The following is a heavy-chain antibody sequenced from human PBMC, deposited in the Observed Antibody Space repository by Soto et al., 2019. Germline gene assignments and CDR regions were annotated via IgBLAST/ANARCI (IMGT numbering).Heavy chain of an antibody. J-gene: IGHJ5*02. V-gene: IGHV1-8*01. CDR1: GYTFTSYD. CDR2: MNPNSGNT. D-gene: IGHD2-2*01. CDR3: ARGGYCSSTSCYVGSDP. Sequence: ASVKVSCKGSGYTFTSYDINWVRQATGQGLEWMGWMNPNSGNTGYAQKFQGRVTMTRNTSISTAYMELSSLRSEDTAVYYCARGGYCSSTSCYVGSDPWGQGTLVTVSS.